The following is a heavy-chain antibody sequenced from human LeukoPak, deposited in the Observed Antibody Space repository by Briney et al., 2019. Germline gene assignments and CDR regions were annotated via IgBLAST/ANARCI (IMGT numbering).Heavy chain of an antibody. D-gene: IGHD5-24*01. CDR3: ARDRGGRWLQVYYFDY. J-gene: IGHJ4*02. CDR2: IWYDGSNK. V-gene: IGHV3-33*01. Sequence: GGSLRLSCAASGXTFSSYTMHWVRQAPGKGLEWVAVIWYDGSNKYYADSVKGRFTISRDNSKNTLYLRVNSLRAEDTAMYYCARDRGGRWLQVYYFDYWGQGTLVTVSS. CDR1: GXTFSSYT.